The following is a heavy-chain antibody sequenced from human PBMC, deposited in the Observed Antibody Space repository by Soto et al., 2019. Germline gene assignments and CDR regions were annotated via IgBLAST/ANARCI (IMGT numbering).Heavy chain of an antibody. CDR2: IYSGGST. Sequence: PGGSLRLSCAASGFTVSSNYMSWVRQAPGKGLEWVSVIYSGGSTYYADSVKGRFTISRDNSKNTLYLQMNSLRAEDTAVYYCGGSSGPYYLDYWGQGTLVTVSS. D-gene: IGHD3-22*01. J-gene: IGHJ4*02. CDR1: GFTVSSNY. CDR3: GGSSGPYYLDY. V-gene: IGHV3-53*01.